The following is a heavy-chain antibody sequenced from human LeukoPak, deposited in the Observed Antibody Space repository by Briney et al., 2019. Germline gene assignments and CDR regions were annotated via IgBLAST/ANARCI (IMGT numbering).Heavy chain of an antibody. CDR2: IIPIFGTA. D-gene: IGHD3-10*01. CDR1: GGTFSSYA. CDR3: ARAPFNRITMVRGVIGWFDP. Sequence: SLKLSCKASGGTFSSYAISWVRQAPGQGLEWMGEIIPIFGTANYAKKFQGRVTITADESASTAYMELSSLRSEDTAVYYCARAPFNRITMVRGVIGWFDPWGQGTLVTVSS. V-gene: IGHV1-69*01. J-gene: IGHJ5*02.